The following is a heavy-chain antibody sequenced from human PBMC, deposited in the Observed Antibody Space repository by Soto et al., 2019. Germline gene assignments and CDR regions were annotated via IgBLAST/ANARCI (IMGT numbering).Heavy chain of an antibody. CDR2: IYQSGVT. V-gene: IGHV4-30-2*01. J-gene: IGHJ5*02. Sequence: SETLSLTCNMSGDSYSISTYSWSWIRQPPGKALQWIGFIYQSGVTSYNPSLASRVSISLDRSNNQCSLKLKSVTAADTAMYFCAGMPYTSGLRFDPWGPGTLVTVSS. CDR3: AGMPYTSGLRFDP. CDR1: GDSYSISTYS. D-gene: IGHD6-19*01.